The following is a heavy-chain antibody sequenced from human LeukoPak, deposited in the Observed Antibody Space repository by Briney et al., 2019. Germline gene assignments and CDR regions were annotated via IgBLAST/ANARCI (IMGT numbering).Heavy chain of an antibody. CDR3: AGGVTMVRGVIAPFPY. J-gene: IGHJ4*02. Sequence: SETLSLNCTVSGGSISSYYWSWIRQPPGKGLEWIGYIYYSGSTNYNPSLKSRVTISVDTSKNQFSLKLSSVTAADTAVYYCAGGVTMVRGVIAPFPYWGQGTLVTVS. V-gene: IGHV4-59*08. D-gene: IGHD3-10*01. CDR1: GGSISSYY. CDR2: IYYSGST.